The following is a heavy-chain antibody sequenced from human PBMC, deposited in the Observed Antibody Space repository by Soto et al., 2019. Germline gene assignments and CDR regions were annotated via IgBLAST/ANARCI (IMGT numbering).Heavy chain of an antibody. Sequence: GGSLRLSCAASGFTFSSYGMHWVRQAPGKGLEWVAVISYDGSNKYYADSVKGRFTISRDNSKNTLYLQMNSLRAEDTAVYYCAKALDSSGPLFDYWGQGTLVTVSS. V-gene: IGHV3-30*18. CDR3: AKALDSSGPLFDY. CDR1: GFTFSSYG. D-gene: IGHD3-22*01. J-gene: IGHJ4*02. CDR2: ISYDGSNK.